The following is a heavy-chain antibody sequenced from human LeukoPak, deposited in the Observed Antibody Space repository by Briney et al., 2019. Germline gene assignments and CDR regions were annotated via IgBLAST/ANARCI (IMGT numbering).Heavy chain of an antibody. CDR1: GYTFTSSD. V-gene: IGHV1-8*01. Sequence: GASVKVSCKASGYTFTSSDINWVRQATGQGLEWMGWMNPNSGNTGYAQKFQGRVTLTRDTYISTDYMELTSLRSEDTAVYYCARTLSRLNHYGDSAADSWGQGTLVTVSS. CDR2: MNPNSGNT. CDR3: ARTLSRLNHYGDSAADS. J-gene: IGHJ4*02. D-gene: IGHD4-17*01.